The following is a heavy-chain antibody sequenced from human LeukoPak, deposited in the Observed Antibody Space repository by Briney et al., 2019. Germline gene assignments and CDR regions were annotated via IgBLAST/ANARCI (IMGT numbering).Heavy chain of an antibody. CDR1: GGSFSSSNW. CDR2: IYHSGST. V-gene: IGHV4-4*02. Sequence: PSETLSLTCAVSGGSFSSSNWWSWVRQPPGKGLEWIGEIYHSGSTNYNPSLKSRVTMSIDKSKNQFSLKLSSVTAADTAVYYCARGRGILDYWGQGTLVTASS. D-gene: IGHD6-13*01. CDR3: ARGRGILDY. J-gene: IGHJ4*02.